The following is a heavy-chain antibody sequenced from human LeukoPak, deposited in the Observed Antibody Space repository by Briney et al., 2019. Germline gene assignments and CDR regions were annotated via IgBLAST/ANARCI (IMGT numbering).Heavy chain of an antibody. V-gene: IGHV4-34*01. CDR2: INHSGST. J-gene: IGHJ4*02. Sequence: SETLSLTRAVYGGSFSGYFWSWIRQPPGKGLEWIGEINHSGSTNYNPSLKSRVTISVDTSKNQFSLKLSSVTAADTAVYYCASPPPYYYGSGSYYTIWGQGTLVTVSS. CDR3: ASPPPYYYGSGSYYTI. D-gene: IGHD3-10*01. CDR1: GGSFSGYF.